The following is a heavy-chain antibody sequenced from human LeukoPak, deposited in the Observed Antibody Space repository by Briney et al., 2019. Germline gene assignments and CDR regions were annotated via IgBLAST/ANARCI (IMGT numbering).Heavy chain of an antibody. CDR3: ARAGSVLYYYDSSGVYYMDV. D-gene: IGHD3-22*01. V-gene: IGHV3-20*04. CDR2: INWNGGST. CDR1: GFTFDDYG. J-gene: IGHJ6*03. Sequence: GGSLRLSCAASGFTFDDYGMSWVRHAPGKGLEWVSGINWNGGSTVYADSVKGRFTISRDNAKNSLYLQMNSLRAEDTALYYCARAGSVLYYYDSSGVYYMDVWGKGTTVTVSS.